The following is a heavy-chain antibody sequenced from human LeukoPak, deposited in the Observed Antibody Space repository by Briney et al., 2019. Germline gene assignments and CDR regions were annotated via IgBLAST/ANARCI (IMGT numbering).Heavy chain of an antibody. J-gene: IGHJ4*02. D-gene: IGHD1-1*01. CDR2: INHRGST. Sequence: SVTLSLTCGVYGGSFSGYYWSWIRQPPGKGLEWIGEINHRGSTNYNPSLKSRVTISVDTSKNQFSLRLSSVTAADTAVCYCARDGRDTSALYNPLRFDYWGQGTLVTVSS. V-gene: IGHV4-34*01. CDR3: ARDGRDTSALYNPLRFDY. CDR1: GGSFSGYY.